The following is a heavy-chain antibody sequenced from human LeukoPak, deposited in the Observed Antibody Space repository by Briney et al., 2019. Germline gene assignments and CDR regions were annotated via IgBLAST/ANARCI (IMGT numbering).Heavy chain of an antibody. J-gene: IGHJ4*02. CDR2: IYSGGST. V-gene: IGHV3-53*04. Sequence: GGSLRLSCAGSGFTVSSNYMSWVRRAPGKGLEWVSAIYSGGSTYYADSVKGRFTISRHNSKNTVYLQMDSLRSDDTAVYYCTGTLIPGGFVDYWGQGTLVTVSS. CDR1: GFTVSSNY. D-gene: IGHD3-16*01. CDR3: TGTLIPGGFVDY.